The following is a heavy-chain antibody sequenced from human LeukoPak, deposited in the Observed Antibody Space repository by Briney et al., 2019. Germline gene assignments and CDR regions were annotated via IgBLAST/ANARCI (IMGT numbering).Heavy chain of an antibody. D-gene: IGHD6-13*01. CDR3: ARDSSTHRSSWSEYFLH. CDR1: GFTFSSYG. Sequence: GGSLRLSCAASGFTFSSYGMHWVRQAPGKGLGWVAFIRYDGSNKYYADSVKGRFTISRDNSKNTIYLQMNSLRAEDTAVYYCARDSSTHRSSWSEYFLHWGQGTLVTVSS. CDR2: IRYDGSNK. V-gene: IGHV3-30*02. J-gene: IGHJ1*01.